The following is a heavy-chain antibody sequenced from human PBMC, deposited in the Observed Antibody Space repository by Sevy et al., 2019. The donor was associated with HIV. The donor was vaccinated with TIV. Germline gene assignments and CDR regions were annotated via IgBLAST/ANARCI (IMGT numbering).Heavy chain of an antibody. V-gene: IGHV3-15*01. CDR3: TTDLELSTMVRGVKDY. D-gene: IGHD3-10*01. CDR2: IKSKTDGGTT. J-gene: IGHJ4*02. Sequence: GGSLRLSCAASGFTFSNAWMSWVRQAPGKGLEWVGRIKSKTDGGTTDYAAPVKGRFTISRDDTKNTLYLQMNSLKTVDTAVYYCTTDLELSTMVRGVKDYWGQGTLVTVSS. CDR1: GFTFSNAW.